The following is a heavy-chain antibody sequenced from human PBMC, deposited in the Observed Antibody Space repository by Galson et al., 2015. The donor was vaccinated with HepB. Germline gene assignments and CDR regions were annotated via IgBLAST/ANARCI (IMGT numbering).Heavy chain of an antibody. D-gene: IGHD3-9*01. J-gene: IGHJ6*02. CDR2: IDPSDSYT. CDR3: ARLNKTDYDILTGYNLEPPLDV. CDR1: GYSFTSYW. V-gene: IGHV5-10-1*01. Sequence: QSGAEVKKPGESLRISCKGSGYSFTSYWISWVRQMPGKGLEWMGRIDPSDSYTNYSPSFQGHVTISADKSISTAYLQWSSLKASDTAMYYCARLNKTDYDILTGYNLEPPLDVWGQGTTVTVSS.